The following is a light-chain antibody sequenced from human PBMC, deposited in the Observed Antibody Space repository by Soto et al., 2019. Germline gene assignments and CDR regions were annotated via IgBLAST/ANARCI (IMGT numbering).Light chain of an antibody. CDR3: QQYGSSPPYT. V-gene: IGKV3-20*01. Sequence: EIVLTQSPGTLSLSPGERATLSCRASQSVSSSYLAWYQQKPGQATRLLIYGASSRATGIPDSFSGSGSGTDFTLTISRLEPEDFAVYYCQQYGSSPPYTFGQGTKREIK. J-gene: IGKJ2*01. CDR1: QSVSSSY. CDR2: GAS.